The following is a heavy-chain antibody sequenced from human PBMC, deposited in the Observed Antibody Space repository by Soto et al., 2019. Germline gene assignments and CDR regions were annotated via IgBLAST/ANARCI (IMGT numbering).Heavy chain of an antibody. Sequence: SETLSLTCAVSSGSISSSNWWSWVRQPPGKGLEWIGEIYHSGSTNYNPSLKSRVTISVDKSKNQFSLKLSSVTAADTAVYYCARADYGETKAAFDIWGQGTMVTVS. CDR1: SGSISSSNW. CDR3: ARADYGETKAAFDI. D-gene: IGHD4-17*01. J-gene: IGHJ3*02. CDR2: IYHSGST. V-gene: IGHV4-4*02.